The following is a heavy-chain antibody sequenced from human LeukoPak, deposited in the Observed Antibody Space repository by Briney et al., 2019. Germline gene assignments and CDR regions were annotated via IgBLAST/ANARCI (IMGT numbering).Heavy chain of an antibody. Sequence: PGGSLRLSCAASGFTFDDYTMYWVRQAPGKGLEWVSLISWDGRDTKYADSVKGRFTTSRDNNKNSLYLQMSSLRLEDSALYYCAKDIGQDGRGYHYLDYWGQGTLVTVSS. D-gene: IGHD5-12*01. CDR2: ISWDGRDT. V-gene: IGHV3-43*01. CDR3: AKDIGQDGRGYHYLDY. J-gene: IGHJ4*02. CDR1: GFTFDDYT.